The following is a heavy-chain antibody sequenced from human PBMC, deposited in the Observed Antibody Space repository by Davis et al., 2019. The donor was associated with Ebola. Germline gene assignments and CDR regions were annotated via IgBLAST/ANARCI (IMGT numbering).Heavy chain of an antibody. CDR1: GFTFSTYA. D-gene: IGHD2-8*01. Sequence: PGGSLRLSCAGSGFTFSTYAMTWVRQAPGKGLEWVSRISGSGGDPHYADSVKGRFTISRDNSKNTLHLQMNSLRAEDTAVYYCALITIYAIRRNAFDIWGQGTMVTVSA. CDR2: ISGSGGDP. J-gene: IGHJ3*02. V-gene: IGHV3-23*01. CDR3: ALITIYAIRRNAFDI.